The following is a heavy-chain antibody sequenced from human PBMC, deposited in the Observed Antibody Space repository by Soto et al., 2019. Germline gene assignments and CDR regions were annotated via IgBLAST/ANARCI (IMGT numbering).Heavy chain of an antibody. V-gene: IGHV1-69*08. D-gene: IGHD3-3*01. CDR2: IIPFVGTE. CDR3: APATSIFGAASDY. J-gene: IGHJ4*02. Sequence: QVQLVQSGAEVKKPGSSVKVSCKASGDTFSTHSFTWVRQAPGQGLEWMGRIIPFVGTEGHAPKFKDRVTISADTYTGTVYLEVSSLRSDDTGVYYCAPATSIFGAASDYWGQGTLVNVSS. CDR1: GDTFSTHS.